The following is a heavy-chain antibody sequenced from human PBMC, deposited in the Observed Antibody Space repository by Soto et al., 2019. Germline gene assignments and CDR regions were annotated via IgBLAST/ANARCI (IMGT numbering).Heavy chain of an antibody. Sequence: EVQVVESGGGLVQPGGSLRLSCAASGFIFSNHWMTWVRQVPGKGLEWVANINQDGSDQYYLDSVKGRFTISRDNAKNSLFLQMNSLRVDDTAVYYCATSMRHTLDPWGEGTLVTVSS. J-gene: IGHJ5*02. V-gene: IGHV3-7*01. CDR1: GFIFSNHW. CDR2: INQDGSDQ. D-gene: IGHD2-8*01. CDR3: ATSMRHTLDP.